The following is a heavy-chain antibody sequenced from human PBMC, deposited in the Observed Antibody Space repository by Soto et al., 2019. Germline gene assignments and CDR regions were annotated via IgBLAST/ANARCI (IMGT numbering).Heavy chain of an antibody. V-gene: IGHV3-30-3*01. Sequence: PGGSLRLSCAASGFTFSSYAMHWVRQAPGKGLEWVAVISYDGSNKYYADSVKGRFTISRDNSKNTLYLQMNSLRAEDTAVYYCARDSPSLRGYGMDVWGQGTTVTVSS. CDR2: ISYDGSNK. CDR1: GFTFSSYA. CDR3: ARDSPSLRGYGMDV. J-gene: IGHJ6*02.